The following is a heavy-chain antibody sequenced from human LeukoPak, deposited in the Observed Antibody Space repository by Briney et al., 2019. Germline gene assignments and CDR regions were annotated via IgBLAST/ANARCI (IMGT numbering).Heavy chain of an antibody. V-gene: IGHV4-31*03. J-gene: IGHJ3*02. CDR2: IYHSGST. Sequence: SETLSLTCTVSGGSISSGGYYWSWIRQHPGRGLEWIGYIYHSGSTYYNPSLKSRLTISVDTSKNQFSPKLSSVTAADTAVYYCARDRPLDAFDIWGQGTMVTVSS. CDR3: ARDRPLDAFDI. CDR1: GGSISSGGYY.